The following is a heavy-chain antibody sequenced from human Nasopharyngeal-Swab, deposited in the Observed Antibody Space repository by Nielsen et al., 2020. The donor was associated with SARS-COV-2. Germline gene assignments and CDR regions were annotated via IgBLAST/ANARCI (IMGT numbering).Heavy chain of an antibody. CDR2: INPNSGGT. D-gene: IGHD4-17*01. J-gene: IGHJ5*02. Sequence: ASVKVSCKASGYTFTGYYMHWVRQAPGQGLEWMGRINPNSGGTNYAQKFQGRVTMTRDTSISTAYMELSSLRSEDTAVYYCARGRGTVSWFDPWGQGTLVTVSS. CDR1: GYTFTGYY. V-gene: IGHV1-2*06. CDR3: ARGRGTVSWFDP.